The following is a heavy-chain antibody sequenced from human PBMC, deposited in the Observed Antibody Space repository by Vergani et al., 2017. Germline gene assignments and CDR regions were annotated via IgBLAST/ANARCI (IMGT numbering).Heavy chain of an antibody. J-gene: IGHJ4*02. CDR1: GFTFSSYG. CDR3: TRGWPIGIVVVSTVYFDY. V-gene: IGHV3-30*03. D-gene: IGHD3-22*01. Sequence: QVQLVESGGGVVQPGRSLRLSCAASGFTFSSYGMHWVRQAPGKGLEWVAVISYDGSNKYYADSVKGRFTISRDNSKNTLYLQMNSLKTEDTAVYYCTRGWPIGIVVVSTVYFDYWGQGALVTVSS. CDR2: ISYDGSNK.